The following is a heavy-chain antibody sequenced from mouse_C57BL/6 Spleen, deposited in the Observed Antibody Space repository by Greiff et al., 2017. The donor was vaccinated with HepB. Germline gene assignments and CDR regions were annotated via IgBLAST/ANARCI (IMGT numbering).Heavy chain of an antibody. CDR1: GYTFTDYN. Sequence: EVQRVESGPELVKPGASVKIPCKASGYTFTDYNMDWVKQSHGKRLEWIGDINPNNGGTIYNQKFKGKDTLTVDKSSSTAYMELRSLTSEDTAVYYCAKVLYYYGSSYAMDYWGQGTSVTVSS. CDR2: INPNNGGT. D-gene: IGHD1-1*01. CDR3: AKVLYYYGSSYAMDY. J-gene: IGHJ4*01. V-gene: IGHV1-18*01.